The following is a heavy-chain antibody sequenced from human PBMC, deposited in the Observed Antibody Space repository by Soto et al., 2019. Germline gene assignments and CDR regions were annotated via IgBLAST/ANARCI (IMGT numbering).Heavy chain of an antibody. CDR1: GGSISSGGYY. Sequence: QVQLQESGPGLVKPSQTLSLTCTVSGGSISSGGYYWSWIRQHPGKGLEWIGYIYYSGSTYYNPSLKSRVTISVDTSKNQFSLKLSSVTAADTAVYYCARGPLYYDSSGYYYGKRYYFDYWGQVTLVTVSS. D-gene: IGHD3-22*01. CDR3: ARGPLYYDSSGYYYGKRYYFDY. J-gene: IGHJ4*02. V-gene: IGHV4-31*03. CDR2: IYYSGST.